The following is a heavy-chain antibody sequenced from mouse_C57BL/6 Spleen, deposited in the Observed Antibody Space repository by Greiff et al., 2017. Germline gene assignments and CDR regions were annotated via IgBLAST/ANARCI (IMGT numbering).Heavy chain of an antibody. CDR3: ATSPRGYYAMDY. Sequence: EVQVVESGGGLVKPGGSLKLSCAASGFTFSDYGMHWVRQAPEKGLEWVAYISSGSSTIYYADTVKGRFTISRDNAKNTLFLQMTSLRSEDTAMYYCATSPRGYYAMDYWGQGTSVTVSS. J-gene: IGHJ4*01. CDR2: ISSGSSTI. CDR1: GFTFSDYG. V-gene: IGHV5-17*01.